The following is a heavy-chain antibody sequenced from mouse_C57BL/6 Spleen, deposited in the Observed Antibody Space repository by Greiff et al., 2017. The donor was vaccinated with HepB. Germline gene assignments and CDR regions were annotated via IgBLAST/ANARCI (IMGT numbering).Heavy chain of an antibody. CDR1: GFTFSDYG. CDR2: ISNLAYSI. J-gene: IGHJ3*01. V-gene: IGHV5-15*01. Sequence: EVQRVESGGGLVQPGGSLKLSCAASGFTFSDYGMAWVRQAPRKGPEWVAFISNLAYSIYYADTVTGRFTISRENAKNTLYLEMSSLRSEDTAMYYCARHHAGFAYWGQGTLVTVSA. CDR3: ARHHAGFAY.